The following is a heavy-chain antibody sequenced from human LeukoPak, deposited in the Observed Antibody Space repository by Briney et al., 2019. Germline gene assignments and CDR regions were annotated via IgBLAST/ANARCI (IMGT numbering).Heavy chain of an antibody. V-gene: IGHV1-69*05. CDR2: IIPIFGTA. D-gene: IGHD3-22*01. CDR1: GGTFSSYA. CDR3: ATTDDSSGYYLEPGRAFDI. J-gene: IGHJ3*02. Sequence: SVKVSCKASGGTFSSYAISWVRQAPGQGLEWMGGIIPIFGTANYAQKFQGRVTITTDESTSTAYMELSSLRSEDTAVYYCATTDDSSGYYLEPGRAFDIWGQGTMVTVSS.